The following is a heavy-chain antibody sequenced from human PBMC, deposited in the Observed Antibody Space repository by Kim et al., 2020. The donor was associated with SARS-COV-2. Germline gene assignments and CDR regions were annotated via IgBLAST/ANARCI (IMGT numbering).Heavy chain of an antibody. Sequence: SETLSLTCTVSGGSISSYYWSWIRQPPGKGLEWIGYIYYSGSTNYNPSLKSRVTISVDTSKNQFSLKLSSVTAADTAVYYCARQELGKYSYGPYYFDYWGQGTLVTVSS. CDR1: GGSISSYY. J-gene: IGHJ4*02. CDR3: ARQELGKYSYGPYYFDY. CDR2: IYYSGST. V-gene: IGHV4-59*01. D-gene: IGHD5-18*01.